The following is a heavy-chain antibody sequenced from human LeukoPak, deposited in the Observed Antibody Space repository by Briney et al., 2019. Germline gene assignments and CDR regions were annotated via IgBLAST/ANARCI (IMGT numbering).Heavy chain of an antibody. V-gene: IGHV1-2*02. D-gene: IGHD3-22*01. CDR3: ARFDGSGPASRRCFDY. CDR2: INPNSGGT. J-gene: IGHJ4*02. Sequence: GASVKVSCKASGYTFTGYYMHWVRQAPGQGLEWMGWINPNSGGTNYAQKFQGRVTMTRDTSISTAYMELSRLRSDDTAVYYCARFDGSGPASRRCFDYWGQGTLVTVSS. CDR1: GYTFTGYY.